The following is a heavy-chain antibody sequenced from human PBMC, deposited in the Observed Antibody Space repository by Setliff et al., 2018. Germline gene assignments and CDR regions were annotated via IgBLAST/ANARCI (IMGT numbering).Heavy chain of an antibody. CDR2: INHDGSST. D-gene: IGHD2-2*01. V-gene: IGHV3-74*01. Sequence: GGSLRLSCAASGFTFTSYWMHWVRQAPGKGLVWVSRINHDGSSTTYADSVKGRFTISRDNAKNTLYLQMDSLRAEDTAVYYCARGPAKSAGQWGSQFFDYWGQGTLVTVSS. CDR3: ARGPAKSAGQWGSQFFDY. J-gene: IGHJ4*02. CDR1: GFTFTSYW.